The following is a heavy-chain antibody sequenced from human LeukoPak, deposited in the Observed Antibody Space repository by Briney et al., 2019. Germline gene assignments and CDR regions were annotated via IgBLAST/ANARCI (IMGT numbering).Heavy chain of an antibody. V-gene: IGHV4-34*01. CDR1: GGSFSGYY. D-gene: IGHD3-3*01. Sequence: PSETLSLTCAVYGGSFSGYYWSWIRQPPRKGLEWIGEINHSGSTNSNPSLKSRVTISVDTSKNQCSLKLSSVTAADTAVYYCARGDLGPERGRYYYYGMDGWGQGTTVTVSS. CDR3: ARGDLGPERGRYYYYGMDG. CDR2: INHSGST. J-gene: IGHJ6*02.